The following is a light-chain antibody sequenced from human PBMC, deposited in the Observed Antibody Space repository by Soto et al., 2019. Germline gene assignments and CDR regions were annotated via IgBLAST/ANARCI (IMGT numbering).Light chain of an antibody. CDR3: HQRSSPLT. J-gene: IGKJ4*01. CDR2: DAS. CDR1: QSVTSY. Sequence: EIVLTQSPATLSLSPGERATLSCRASQSVTSYLAWYQQKPGQTPRLLIYDASNRATGIPARFSGSGSGTDFTLTISSLEPEDSAVYYCHQRSSPLTFGGGTKVESK. V-gene: IGKV3-11*01.